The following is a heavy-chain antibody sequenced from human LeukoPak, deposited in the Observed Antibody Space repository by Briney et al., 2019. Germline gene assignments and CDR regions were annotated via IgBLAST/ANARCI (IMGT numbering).Heavy chain of an antibody. D-gene: IGHD6-19*01. V-gene: IGHV4-59*01. CDR3: ARTTPIAVAGTGGTSWFDP. J-gene: IGHJ5*02. CDR1: GGSISSYY. CDR2: IYYSGST. Sequence: SETLSLTRTVSGGSISSYYWSWIRQPPGKGLEWIGYIYYSGSTNYNPSLKSRVTISVDTSKNQFSLKLSSVTAADTAVYYCARTTPIAVAGTGGTSWFDPWGQGTLVTVSS.